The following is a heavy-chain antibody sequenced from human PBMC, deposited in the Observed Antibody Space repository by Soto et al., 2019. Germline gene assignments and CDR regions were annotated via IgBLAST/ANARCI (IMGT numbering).Heavy chain of an antibody. Sequence: SETLSLTCTVSGGSISSSSYYWGWIRQPPGKGLEWIGSIYYSGSTYYNPSLKSRVTISVDTSKNQFSLKLSSVTAADTAVYYCARLAHDYGDYSYYYGMDVWGQGTTVTVSS. CDR1: GGSISSSSYY. CDR3: ARLAHDYGDYSYYYGMDV. D-gene: IGHD4-17*01. CDR2: IYYSGST. V-gene: IGHV4-39*01. J-gene: IGHJ6*02.